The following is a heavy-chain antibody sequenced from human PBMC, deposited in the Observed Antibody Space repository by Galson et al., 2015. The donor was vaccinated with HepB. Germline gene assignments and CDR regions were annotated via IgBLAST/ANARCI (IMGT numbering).Heavy chain of an antibody. J-gene: IGHJ4*02. D-gene: IGHD6-13*01. CDR2: IRSKASTYAT. V-gene: IGHV3-73*01. CDR1: AFTFGGSA. CDR3: TRLGDLSGYSSS. Sequence: SLRLSCAAAAFTFGGSAIHCVRPTSGTGLEWVGRIRSKASTYATAYAASLKGRFTIPREESKKPAYLHMKSLKTEDTAVYYCTRLGDLSGYSSSWGQGTLVTVSS.